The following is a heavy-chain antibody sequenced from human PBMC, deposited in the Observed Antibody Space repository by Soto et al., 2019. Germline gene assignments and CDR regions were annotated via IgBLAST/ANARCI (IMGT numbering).Heavy chain of an antibody. D-gene: IGHD6-13*01. CDR2: ISSLSSYI. V-gene: IGHV3-21*01. CDR3: ARGFPLPGHQLSWYYFVN. J-gene: IGHJ4*02. Sequence: RLSRGAAGDTISRYSMNWVSQDPGKGLEGVSAISSLSSYIYYADSVKGRFTISRDNAKNSLYLQMNSLRAEDTAVYYCARGFPLPGHQLSWYYFVNWGQETLVTVSS. CDR1: GDTISRYS.